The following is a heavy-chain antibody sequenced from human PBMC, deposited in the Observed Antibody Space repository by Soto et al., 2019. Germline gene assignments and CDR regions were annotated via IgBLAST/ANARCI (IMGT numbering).Heavy chain of an antibody. CDR3: ARDISNIVGVTPPLSH. J-gene: IGHJ4*02. V-gene: IGHV3-21*01. Sequence: EVQLVESGGGLVKPGGSLRLSCAASGFTFSTYSMNWVRQAPGKGMEWVSSISSTSSYIYYADSVKGRFTISRDNAKNSLYLQMSSLRAEDTAVYYCARDISNIVGVTPPLSHWGQGTLVTVSS. CDR1: GFTFSTYS. CDR2: ISSTSSYI. D-gene: IGHD2-2*01.